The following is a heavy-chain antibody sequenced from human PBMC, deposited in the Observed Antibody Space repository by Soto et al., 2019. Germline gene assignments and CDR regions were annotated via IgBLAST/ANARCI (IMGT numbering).Heavy chain of an antibody. J-gene: IGHJ4*02. V-gene: IGHV3-74*01. CDR3: ARDPTPSGWYDY. CDR1: GFTFSNYW. CDR2: INSDGSST. D-gene: IGHD6-19*01. Sequence: LRLSCAASGFTFSNYWMHWVRQVPGKGLVWVSRINSDGSSTSYADSVKGRFTISRDNAKNTLYLQMNSLRAEDTAVYYCARDPTPSGWYDYWGQGTLVTVLL.